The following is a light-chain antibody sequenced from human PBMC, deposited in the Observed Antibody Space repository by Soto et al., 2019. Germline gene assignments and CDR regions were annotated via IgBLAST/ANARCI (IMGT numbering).Light chain of an antibody. J-gene: IGKJ1*01. CDR1: QSVGSN. CDR2: GTS. Sequence: EIVMTQSPATLSVSPGERATLSCRASQSVGSNLAWSQQKPGQAPRLLIYGTSTRATGIPARFSGSGSGTEFTLTISSLQSEDFAVYYCQQHNNWPWTFGQGTKVEIE. V-gene: IGKV3-15*01. CDR3: QQHNNWPWT.